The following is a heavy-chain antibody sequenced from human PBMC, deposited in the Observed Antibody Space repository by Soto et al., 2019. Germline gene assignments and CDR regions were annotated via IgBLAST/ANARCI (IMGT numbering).Heavy chain of an antibody. CDR2: IQSGGTT. CDR1: GFTVSSKC. J-gene: IGHJ6*04. Sequence: EVQLVESGGGLVQPGGSLRLSCAASGFTVSSKCMTWVRHAPGKGLEWVSLIQSGGTTYYADSVKGRFTISRDTSENTLHLQMDSLRVEDTAVYYCARDVVLCDGGRCYGIPLDVWAKGTTVTVSS. D-gene: IGHD2-15*01. V-gene: IGHV3-66*01. CDR3: ARDVVLCDGGRCYGIPLDV.